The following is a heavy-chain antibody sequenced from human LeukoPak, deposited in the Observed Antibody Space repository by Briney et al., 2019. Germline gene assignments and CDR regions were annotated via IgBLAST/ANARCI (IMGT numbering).Heavy chain of an antibody. CDR1: GFTLRNYG. Sequence: GGSLRLSCATSGFTLRNYGIHWVRQAPGKGLEWAAFISDDGSNKNYADSVKGRFTISRDNSKNTVSVERNRLRPEDTAVYYCARGTSSSGYYSVDYWGQGTLVTVSS. CDR2: ISDDGSNK. CDR3: ARGTSSSGYYSVDY. J-gene: IGHJ4*02. D-gene: IGHD3-22*01. V-gene: IGHV3-30*06.